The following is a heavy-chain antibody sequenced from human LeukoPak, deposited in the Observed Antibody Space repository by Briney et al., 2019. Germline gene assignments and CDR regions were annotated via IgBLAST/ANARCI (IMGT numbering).Heavy chain of an antibody. D-gene: IGHD1-14*01. CDR3: ARGVEPLAANTLAY. CDR2: LYSDGNT. Sequence: GGSLRLSCATSGFTVITNDMTWVRQAPGKGLQWVSVLYSDGNTKYADSVQGRFTISRDNSKNTLYLEMNSLSPDDTAVYYCARGVEPLAANTLAYWGQGTLVTVSS. CDR1: GFTVITND. J-gene: IGHJ4*02. V-gene: IGHV3-53*01.